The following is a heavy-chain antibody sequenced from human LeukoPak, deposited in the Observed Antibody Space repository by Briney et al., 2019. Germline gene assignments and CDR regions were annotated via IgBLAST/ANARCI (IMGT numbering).Heavy chain of an antibody. CDR2: IKSKPDGGTT. J-gene: IGHJ4*02. CDR1: GFTFSSYE. D-gene: IGHD2-2*02. CDR3: TPYTD. Sequence: GGSLRLSCAASGFTFSSYEMNWVRQAPGKGLEWVGRIKSKPDGGTTDYAAPVKGRFTISRDDSKNTVYLQMNSLKTEDTAVYYCTPYTDWGQGTLVTVSS. V-gene: IGHV3-15*01.